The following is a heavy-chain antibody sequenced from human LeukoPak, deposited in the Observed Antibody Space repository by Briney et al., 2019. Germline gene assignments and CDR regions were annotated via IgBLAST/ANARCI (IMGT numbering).Heavy chain of an antibody. V-gene: IGHV4-34*01. J-gene: IGHJ2*01. D-gene: IGHD4-17*01. CDR1: GGSFSAYY. CDR3: ARGYGDYINWYFDL. Sequence: SETLSLTCAVYGGSFSAYYWSWLRQPPGKGLEWIGEINHSGSTNYNPSLKSRVTISVDTSKNQFFLKLSSVTAADTAVYYCARGYGDYINWYFDLWGRGTLVTVSS. CDR2: INHSGST.